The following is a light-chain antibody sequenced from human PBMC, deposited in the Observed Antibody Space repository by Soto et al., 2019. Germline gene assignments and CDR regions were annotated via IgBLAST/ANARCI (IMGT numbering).Light chain of an antibody. J-gene: IGKJ4*01. Sequence: EIVLTQSPGTLSLSPGERAPLSCGASQSVNSNYLAWYQKRPGQAPRLLIYGASSRATGIPDRFSGSGSGTTFNLTISRLETEDFAVYYCQQYDSSTVTFGGGTKVDIK. CDR1: QSVNSNY. CDR3: QQYDSSTVT. CDR2: GAS. V-gene: IGKV3-20*01.